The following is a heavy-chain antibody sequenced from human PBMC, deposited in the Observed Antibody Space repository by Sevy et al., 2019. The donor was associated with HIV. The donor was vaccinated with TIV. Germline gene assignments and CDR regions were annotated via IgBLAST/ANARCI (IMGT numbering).Heavy chain of an antibody. CDR3: ARDQLGSIDY. CDR2: VSSDGSEI. D-gene: IGHD7-27*01. V-gene: IGHV3-30-3*01. CDR1: GFTFSTYA. Sequence: RSLRLSCAVSGFTFSTYAMHWVRQAPGKGLECVAIVSSDGSEINYADSVKGRFTISGDNSRNTLYLQMNSLRTEDTALYYCARDQLGSIDYWGQGTLVTVSS. J-gene: IGHJ4*02.